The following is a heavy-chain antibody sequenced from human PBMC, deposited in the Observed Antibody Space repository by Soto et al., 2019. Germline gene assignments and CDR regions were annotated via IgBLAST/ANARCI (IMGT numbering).Heavy chain of an antibody. Sequence: EVQLLESGGGLVQPGGSLRLSCAASGFTFSSYAMSWVRQAPGKGLEWVSAISGSGGSTFYADSVKGRFTISRDNSKNTLYLQMNSLRAEDTAVYYCAKVRASYLSASYFYYGLDVWGQGTTVTVSS. CDR3: AKVRASYLSASYFYYGLDV. CDR1: GFTFSSYA. CDR2: ISGSGGST. J-gene: IGHJ6*02. V-gene: IGHV3-23*01. D-gene: IGHD3-10*01.